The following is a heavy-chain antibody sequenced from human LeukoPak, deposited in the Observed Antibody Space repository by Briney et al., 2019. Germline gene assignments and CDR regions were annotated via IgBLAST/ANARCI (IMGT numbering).Heavy chain of an antibody. D-gene: IGHD3-3*02. CDR2: ITPKSGDT. J-gene: IGHJ4*02. CDR1: GYTFIDFY. V-gene: IGHV1-2*02. Sequence: ASVTVSCKASGYTFIDFYIHWVRQAPGQGLEYAGWITPKSGDTYSPQRFQGRVTITRDASISTAYMELSSLRSDDTAVYFCARVRLADERAWAYWGQGTLVTVSS. CDR3: ARVRLADERAWAY.